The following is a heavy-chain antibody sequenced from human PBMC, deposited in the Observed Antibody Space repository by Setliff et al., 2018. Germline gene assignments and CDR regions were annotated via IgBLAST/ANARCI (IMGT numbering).Heavy chain of an antibody. V-gene: IGHV4-39*01. J-gene: IGHJ5*02. CDR1: GGSITSRSYY. Sequence: PSETLSLTCSVSGGSITSRSYYWGWIRQSPGKGLEWLGTIYYSGTTYYNSSLRSRVSISTDTSKNEFSLRLSSVTAADTAVYYCVKPTWAGEVSSPFAYVVPAAMVWYNWFDPWGQGTLVTVSS. D-gene: IGHD2-2*01. CDR2: IYYSGTT. CDR3: VKPTWAGEVSSPFAYVVPAAMVWYNWFDP.